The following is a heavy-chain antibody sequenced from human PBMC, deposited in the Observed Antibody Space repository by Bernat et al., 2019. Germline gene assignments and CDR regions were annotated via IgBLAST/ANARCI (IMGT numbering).Heavy chain of an antibody. V-gene: IGHV1-46*01. CDR2: INPSDAGT. D-gene: IGHD6-19*01. CDR1: GYTFTGYY. CDR3: AGGGVYSSGWGYYFHY. J-gene: IGHJ4*02. Sequence: QVQLVQSGAEVKKPGASVKVSCKASGYTFTGYYMHWVRQAPGQGLEWMGWINPSDAGTSYAQKFQGRVTMTRDTSTSTVYMELSSLRAEDTAVYYCAGGGVYSSGWGYYFHYWGQGTLVTISS.